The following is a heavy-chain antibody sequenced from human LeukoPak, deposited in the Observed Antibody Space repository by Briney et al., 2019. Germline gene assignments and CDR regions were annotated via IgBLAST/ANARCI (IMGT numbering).Heavy chain of an antibody. Sequence: GGSLRLSCAASGFTFRSYGMHWVRQAPGKGLEWVAIISYDGSNKYYADSVKGRFTISRDNSKNTLSLQMNSLRAEDTAVYYCATTRGVKGSYYFDYWGQGTLVTVSS. CDR1: GFTFRSYG. D-gene: IGHD2-15*01. J-gene: IGHJ4*02. V-gene: IGHV3-33*01. CDR3: ATTRGVKGSYYFDY. CDR2: ISYDGSNK.